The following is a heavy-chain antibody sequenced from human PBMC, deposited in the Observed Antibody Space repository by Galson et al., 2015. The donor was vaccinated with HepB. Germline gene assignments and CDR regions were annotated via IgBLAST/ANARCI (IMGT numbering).Heavy chain of an antibody. CDR2: INPNGGT. D-gene: IGHD1-26*01. CDR1: GGTLTSSA. J-gene: IGHJ5*02. Sequence: SVKVSCKASGGTLTSSAVSWMRQAPGQGLEWMGWINPNGGTKYAQKFQGRVTMTRDTSISTAYMELSRLRSDDTAVYYCAREKIVGDSFDTWGQGTLVTVSS. V-gene: IGHV1-2*02. CDR3: AREKIVGDSFDT.